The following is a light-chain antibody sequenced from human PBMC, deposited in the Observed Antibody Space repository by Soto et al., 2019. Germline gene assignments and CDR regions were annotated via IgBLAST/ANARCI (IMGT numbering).Light chain of an antibody. J-gene: IGKJ2*01. CDR3: QQYGSSPYT. CDR2: DAS. CDR1: QSVSNY. V-gene: IGKV3-11*01. Sequence: EIVLTQSPATLSLSPGEGATLSCRASQSVSNYLAWYQQKSGQAPRLLISDASNRATGIPARFSGSGSGADFTLTISSLEPEDFAVYYCQQYGSSPYTFGQGTKLEIK.